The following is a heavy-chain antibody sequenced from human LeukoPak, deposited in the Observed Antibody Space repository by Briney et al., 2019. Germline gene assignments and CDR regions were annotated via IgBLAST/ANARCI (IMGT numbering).Heavy chain of an antibody. D-gene: IGHD6-13*01. V-gene: IGHV3-30*18. Sequence: GGSLRLSCAASGFTFSRYGMHWVRQAPGKGLEWVAVISYDGSNKYYADSVKGRFTISKDNSKNTLYLQMNSLRAEDTALYYCAKSNYGSGTVDYWGRGTLVTVSS. CDR1: GFTFSRYG. CDR3: AKSNYGSGTVDY. CDR2: ISYDGSNK. J-gene: IGHJ4*02.